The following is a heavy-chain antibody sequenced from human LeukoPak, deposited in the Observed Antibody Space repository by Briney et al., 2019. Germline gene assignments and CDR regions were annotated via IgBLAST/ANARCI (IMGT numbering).Heavy chain of an antibody. Sequence: PGGSLRLSCAASGFSVSNNYMSWVRQAPGKGLEWVSVIYSGGITFYADSVKGRFTISRDNSKNTLYLQMNSLRAEDTAVYYCASDSYSPEYFQHWGQGTLVTVSS. CDR1: GFSVSNNY. V-gene: IGHV3-66*01. CDR3: ASDSYSPEYFQH. CDR2: IYSGGIT. D-gene: IGHD2-15*01. J-gene: IGHJ1*01.